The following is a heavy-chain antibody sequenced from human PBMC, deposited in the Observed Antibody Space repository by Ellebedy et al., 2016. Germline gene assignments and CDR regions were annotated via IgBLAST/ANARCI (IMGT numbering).Heavy chain of an antibody. CDR2: IYPGDSDT. V-gene: IGHV5-51*01. D-gene: IGHD2-15*01. J-gene: IGHJ4*02. CDR1: GYSFTTHW. CDR3: ARHEVAATPDY. Sequence: GGSLRLSCKGFGYSFTTHWIGWVPKLPGKGLEWMGIIYPGDSDTRYSPSFQGQVTISADKSISTAYLQWSSLKASDTAMYYCARHEVAATPDYWGQGNLVTVSS.